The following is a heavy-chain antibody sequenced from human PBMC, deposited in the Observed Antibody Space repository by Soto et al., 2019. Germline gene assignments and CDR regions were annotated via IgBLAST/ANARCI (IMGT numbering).Heavy chain of an antibody. J-gene: IGHJ4*02. CDR3: ARGAITMVRGVISN. V-gene: IGHV3-74*01. CDR2: INSDGSST. CDR1: GFTFSSYW. D-gene: IGHD3-10*01. Sequence: EVQLVESGGGLVQPGGSLRLSCAASGFTFSSYWMHWVRQAPGKGLVWVSRINSDGSSTSYADSVKGRFTISRDNAKNTLYLQMNSLRAEDTAVYYCARGAITMVRGVISNWGQGTLVTVSS.